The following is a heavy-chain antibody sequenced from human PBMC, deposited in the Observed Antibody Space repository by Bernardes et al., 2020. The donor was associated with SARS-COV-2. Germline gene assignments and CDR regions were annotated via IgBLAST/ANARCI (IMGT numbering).Heavy chain of an antibody. J-gene: IGHJ4*01. CDR2: IYTSGST. CDR1: GGSISSYY. D-gene: IGHD2-2*02. V-gene: IGHV4-4*07. Sequence: SETLSLTCTVSGGSISSYYWSWIRQPAGKGLEWIGRIYTSGSTNYNPSLKSRVTMSVDTSKNQFSLKLSSVTAADTAVYYCARVAVCSSTSCYNFYNAFGVVSYFDIWGHGTLVTVSS. CDR3: ARVAVCSSTSCYNFYNAFGVVSYFDI.